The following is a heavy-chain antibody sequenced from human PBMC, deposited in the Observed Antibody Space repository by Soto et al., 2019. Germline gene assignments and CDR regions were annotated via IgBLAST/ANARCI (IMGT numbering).Heavy chain of an antibody. CDR2: IIPIFGTA. CDR3: AAVAAPPDAFDI. D-gene: IGHD6-19*01. Sequence: GASVKVSCKASGGTFSSYPISWVRQAPGQGLEWMGGIIPIFGTANYAQKFQGRVTITADKSTSTAYMELSSLRSEDTAVYYCAAVAAPPDAFDIWGQGTMVTV. V-gene: IGHV1-69*06. CDR1: GGTFSSYP. J-gene: IGHJ3*02.